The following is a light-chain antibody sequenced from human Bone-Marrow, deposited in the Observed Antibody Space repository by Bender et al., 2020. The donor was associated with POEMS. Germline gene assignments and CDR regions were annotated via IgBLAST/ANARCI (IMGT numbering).Light chain of an antibody. CDR1: RSNIGNHN. CDR3: ASWDSSLNSWV. J-gene: IGLJ3*02. CDR2: FTD. Sequence: QSLLAQPPSTSGIPGQRVTIFCSGARSNIGNHNAHWFQHLPRTAPKLLIYFTDQRPSGVPDRFSGSKSGFSASLDISGLQSGDDGLYYCASWDSSLNSWVFGGGTKLTVL. V-gene: IGLV1-44*01.